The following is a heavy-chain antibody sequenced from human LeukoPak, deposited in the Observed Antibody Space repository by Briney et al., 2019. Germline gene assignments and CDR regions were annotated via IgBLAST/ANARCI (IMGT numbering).Heavy chain of an antibody. J-gene: IGHJ4*02. CDR1: GFTFSSYA. CDR3: AKMLEDIVVVVAADFDY. D-gene: IGHD2-15*01. V-gene: IGHV3-23*01. CDR2: ISGSGGSK. Sequence: GGSLRLSCAASGFTFSSYAMSWVRQAPGKGLEWVSAISGSGGSKYYADSVKGRFTISRDNSKNTLYLQMNSLRAEDTAVYYCAKMLEDIVVVVAADFDYWGQGTLVTVSS.